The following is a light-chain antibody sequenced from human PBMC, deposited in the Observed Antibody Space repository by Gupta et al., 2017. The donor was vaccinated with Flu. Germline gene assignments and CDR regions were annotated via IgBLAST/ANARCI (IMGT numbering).Light chain of an antibody. V-gene: IGKV3-20*01. CDR1: QPITSDF. J-gene: IGKJ1*01. CDR2: AAS. Sequence: VGFTQSPGTLSLAPGETATLSCRTSQPITSDFLAWYQQRPGQAPRLLIYAASSRATGLPDRFSGSGCRTDFTLTISRLEPEDFALYYCQHVDKSPRTFGQGTKVEIK. CDR3: QHVDKSPRT.